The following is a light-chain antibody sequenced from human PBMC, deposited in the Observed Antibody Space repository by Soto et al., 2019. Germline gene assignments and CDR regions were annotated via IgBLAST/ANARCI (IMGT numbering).Light chain of an antibody. V-gene: IGKV1-12*01. Sequence: DIQMTQSPSSVSASVGDRVTITCRASQDISTWLAWYQQKPGKAPKLLIYAASSLFSGVPSRFSGSGSGTDFTLTISSLQSEDFAVYYCQQLNYWPRITFGQGTRLEIK. CDR3: QQLNYWPRIT. CDR1: QDISTW. J-gene: IGKJ5*01. CDR2: AAS.